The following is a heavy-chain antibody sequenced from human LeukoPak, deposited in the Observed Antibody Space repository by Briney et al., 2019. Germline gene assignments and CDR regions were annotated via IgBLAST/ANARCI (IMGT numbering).Heavy chain of an antibody. CDR1: GFTFRSYR. CDR3: ARDYYYDSSGWFDP. J-gene: IGHJ5*02. D-gene: IGHD3-22*01. V-gene: IGHV3-21*01. CDR2: ISSSSSYI. Sequence: PGGPLRLSCAASGFTFRSYRLTGSRQAPGKGREGAYSISSSSSYIYYADSVKGRFTISRDNAKNSLYLQMNSLRAEDTAVYYCARDYYYDSSGWFDPWGQGTLVTVSS.